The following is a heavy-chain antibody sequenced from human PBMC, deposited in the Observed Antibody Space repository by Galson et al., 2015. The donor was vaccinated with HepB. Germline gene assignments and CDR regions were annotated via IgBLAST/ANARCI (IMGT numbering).Heavy chain of an antibody. CDR2: ISGSGGST. V-gene: IGHV3-23*01. CDR1: GFTFSSYA. D-gene: IGHD4-17*01. J-gene: IGHJ4*02. Sequence: SLRLSCAASGFTFSSYAMSWVRQAPGKGLEWVSAISGSGGSTYYADSVKGRFTISRDNSKSTLYLQMNSLRAEDTAVYYCAKGSYGDSYYFDYWGQGTLVTVSS. CDR3: AKGSYGDSYYFDY.